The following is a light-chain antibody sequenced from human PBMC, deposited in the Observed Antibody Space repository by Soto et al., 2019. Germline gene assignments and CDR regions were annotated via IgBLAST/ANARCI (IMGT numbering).Light chain of an antibody. CDR1: SSDVGGYNF. CDR3: ISYTSSNTWV. V-gene: IGLV2-14*01. Sequence: QSVLTQPASVSGSPGQSITISCTGTSSDVGGYNFVSWYQQHPGKVPKVMIYEVSNRPSGVSNRFSGSKSGNTASLTISGLQAEDEADYYCISYTSSNTWVFGGGTKVTVL. J-gene: IGLJ3*02. CDR2: EVS.